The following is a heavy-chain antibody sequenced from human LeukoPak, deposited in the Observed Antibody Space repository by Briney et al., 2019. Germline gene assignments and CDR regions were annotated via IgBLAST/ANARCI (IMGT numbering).Heavy chain of an antibody. Sequence: GGSLRLSCAASGFIFSHYGMHWVRPAPGKGLEWVAVIWSDGSNRFYADSVKGRFTISRDNSQNTVFLQMNSLRAEDTAMYYCARDAQRGFDYSNSLEYWGHGTLVTVSS. CDR3: ARDAQRGFDYSNSLEY. V-gene: IGHV3-33*01. J-gene: IGHJ4*01. CDR2: IWSDGSNR. CDR1: GFIFSHYG. D-gene: IGHD4-11*01.